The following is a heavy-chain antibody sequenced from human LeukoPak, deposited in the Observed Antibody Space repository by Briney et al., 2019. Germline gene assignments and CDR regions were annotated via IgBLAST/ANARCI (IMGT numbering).Heavy chain of an antibody. J-gene: IGHJ4*02. CDR1: GYTFTSYG. D-gene: IGHD3-16*02. CDR3: ARDRNMITFGGVIVNYYFDY. Sequence: AASVTVSCKASGYTFTSYGISWVRQAPGQGLEWMGWISAYNGNTNYAQKLQGRVTMTTDTSTSTAYMELSSLRSEDTAVYYCARDRNMITFGGVIVNYYFDYWGQGTLVTVSS. V-gene: IGHV1-18*01. CDR2: ISAYNGNT.